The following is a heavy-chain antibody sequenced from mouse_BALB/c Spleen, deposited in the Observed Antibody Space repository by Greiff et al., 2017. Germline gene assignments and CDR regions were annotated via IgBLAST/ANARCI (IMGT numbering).Heavy chain of an antibody. CDR3: TRQAPSYAMDY. D-gene: IGHD3-2*02. CDR1: GYTFTSYW. Sequence: LQQPGSELVRPGASVKLSCKASGYTFTSYWMHWVKQRPGQGLEWIGNIYPGSGSTNYDEKFKSKATLTVDTSSSTAYMQLSSLTSEDSAVYYCTRQAPSYAMDYWGQGTSVTVSS. V-gene: IGHV1S22*01. CDR2: IYPGSGST. J-gene: IGHJ4*01.